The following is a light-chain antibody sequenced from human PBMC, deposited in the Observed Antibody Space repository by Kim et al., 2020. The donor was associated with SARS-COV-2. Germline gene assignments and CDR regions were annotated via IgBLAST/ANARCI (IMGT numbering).Light chain of an antibody. CDR3: ATWDDSLNGVI. CDR1: QSNVGSKF. Sequence: GQRVTISCSGSQSNVGSKFVYWYQQFPGKAPKILVYSNGQRPSGVPDRFSASKSGTSAFLAISGLRSEGEADYFCATWDDSLNGVIIGGGTQLTVL. CDR2: SNG. V-gene: IGLV1-47*01. J-gene: IGLJ2*01.